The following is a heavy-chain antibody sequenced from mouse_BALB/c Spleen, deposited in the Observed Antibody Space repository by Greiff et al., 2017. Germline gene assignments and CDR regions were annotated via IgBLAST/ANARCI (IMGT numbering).Heavy chain of an antibody. Sequence: EVQLQQSGPELVKPGASVKMSCKASGYTFTSYVMHWVKQKPGQGLEWIGYINPYNDGTKYNEKFKGKATLTSDKSSSTAYMELSSLTSEDSAVYYCARYYDGYYDWYFDVWGAGTTVTVSS. CDR1: GYTFTSYV. CDR2: INPYNDGT. CDR3: ARYYDGYYDWYFDV. D-gene: IGHD2-3*01. J-gene: IGHJ1*01. V-gene: IGHV1-14*01.